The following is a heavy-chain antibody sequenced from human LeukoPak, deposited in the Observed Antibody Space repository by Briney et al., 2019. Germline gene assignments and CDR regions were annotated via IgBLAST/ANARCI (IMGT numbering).Heavy chain of an antibody. D-gene: IGHD6-13*01. J-gene: IGHJ4*02. V-gene: IGHV3-23*01. CDR2: ICGSGAST. CDR1: GFTFSSYG. Sequence: GGSLRLSCAASGFTFSSYGMTWVRQAPGKGLEWVSAICGSGASTYYADSVKCCFTISRDNSKNTLYLQMNSLRAEDTAVYFCARRAAGGRCFDYWGQGTLVTVSS. CDR3: ARRAAGGRCFDY.